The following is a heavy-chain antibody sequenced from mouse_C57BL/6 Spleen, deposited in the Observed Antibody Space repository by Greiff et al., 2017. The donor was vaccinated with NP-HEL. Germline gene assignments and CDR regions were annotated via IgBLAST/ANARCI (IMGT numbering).Heavy chain of an antibody. CDR3: AREEDY. Sequence: EVQLVESGPGLVKPSQSLSLTCSVTGYSITSGYYWNWIRQFPGTKLEWMGYISYDGSNNYNPSLKNRISITRDTSKNQFFLKLNSVTTEDTATYYCAREEDYWGQGTTLTVSS. CDR2: ISYDGSN. V-gene: IGHV3-6*01. CDR1: GYSITSGYY. J-gene: IGHJ2*01.